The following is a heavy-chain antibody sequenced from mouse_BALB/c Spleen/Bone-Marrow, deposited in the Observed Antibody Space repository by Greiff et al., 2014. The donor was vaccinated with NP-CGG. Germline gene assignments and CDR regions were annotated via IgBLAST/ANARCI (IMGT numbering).Heavy chain of an antibody. V-gene: IGHV14-3*02. Sequence: EVMLVESGAKLVKPGASVKLSCTASGFNIKDTYMHWVKQRPEQGLEWIGRIDPANGNTKYDPKFQGKATITADTSSNTAYLQLSSLTSEDTAVYYCAPYYYGSSQFAYWGQGTLVTVSA. CDR2: IDPANGNT. D-gene: IGHD1-1*01. CDR3: APYYYGSSQFAY. CDR1: GFNIKDTY. J-gene: IGHJ3*01.